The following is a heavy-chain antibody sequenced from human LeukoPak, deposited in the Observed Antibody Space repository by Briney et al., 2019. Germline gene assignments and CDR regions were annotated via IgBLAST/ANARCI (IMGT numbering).Heavy chain of an antibody. D-gene: IGHD5-18*01. J-gene: IGHJ4*02. CDR1: GFTFSGFA. Sequence: PGGSLRLSCAASGFTFSGFAMSWIRQAPGKGLEWVSSISSSSSYIYYADSVKGRFTISRDNAENSLYLQMNSLRAEDTAVYYCAREDVDTAMVAYYFDYWGQGTLVTVSS. CDR2: ISSSSSYI. V-gene: IGHV3-21*01. CDR3: AREDVDTAMVAYYFDY.